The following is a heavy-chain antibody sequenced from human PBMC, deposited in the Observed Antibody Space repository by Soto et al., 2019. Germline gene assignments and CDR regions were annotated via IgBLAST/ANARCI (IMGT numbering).Heavy chain of an antibody. CDR1: ENTLTKLT. V-gene: IGHV1-24*01. D-gene: IGHD1-26*01. CDR2: SAPEEGEP. J-gene: IGHJ4*02. Sequence: ASVKVSCKVPENTLTKLTIDWLRQAPGKGLEWMGRSAPEEGEPIYPQKFQGRVSMTEDPSTDTAYMELTSLRSEDTAVYFCAADRKIVGTIGAFDFWGQGXLVTVYS. CDR3: AADRKIVGTIGAFDF.